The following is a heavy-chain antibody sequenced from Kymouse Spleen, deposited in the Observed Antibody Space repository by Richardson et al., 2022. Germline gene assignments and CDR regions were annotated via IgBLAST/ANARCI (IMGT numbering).Heavy chain of an antibody. CDR1: GYTFTGYY. CDR2: INPNSGGT. CDR3: ARDRIAVAGTKDYYYYGMDV. J-gene: IGHJ6*02. V-gene: IGHV1-2*04. Sequence: QVQLVQSGAEVKKPGASVKVSCKASGYTFTGYYMHWVRQAPGQGLEWMGWINPNSGGTNYAQKFQGWVTMTRDTSISTAYMELSRLRSDDTAVYYCARDRIAVAGTKDYYYYGMDVWGQGTTVTVSS. D-gene: IGHD6-19*01.